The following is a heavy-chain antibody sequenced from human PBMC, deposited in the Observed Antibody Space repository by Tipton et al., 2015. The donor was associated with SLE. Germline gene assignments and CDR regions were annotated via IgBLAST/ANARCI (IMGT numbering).Heavy chain of an antibody. D-gene: IGHD3-22*01. Sequence: TLSLTCTVSDGSISSQYWSWIRQAPGKGLGWIGYIYASGSTSYNPSLKSRVTISVDASKNQFSLKLSAVTAADTAVYYCARGGNSYDNGGYFWAFRYWGQGTLVTVSS. CDR2: IYASGST. CDR3: ARGGNSYDNGGYFWAFRY. CDR1: DGSISSQY. V-gene: IGHV4-59*11. J-gene: IGHJ4*02.